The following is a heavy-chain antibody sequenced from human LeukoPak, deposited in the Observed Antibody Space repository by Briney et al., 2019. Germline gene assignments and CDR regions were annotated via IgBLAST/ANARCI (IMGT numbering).Heavy chain of an antibody. CDR1: GGSISSYY. D-gene: IGHD6-13*01. J-gene: IGHJ6*03. CDR2: IYYSGST. Sequence: SSETLSLTCTVSGGSISSYYWSWIRQPPGKGLEWIGYIYYSGSTNYNPSLKSRVTISVDTSKNQFSLKLSSVTAADTAVYYCARGLAAAVPGDYYYYYMDVWGKGTTVTVSS. V-gene: IGHV4-59*01. CDR3: ARGLAAAVPGDYYYYYMDV.